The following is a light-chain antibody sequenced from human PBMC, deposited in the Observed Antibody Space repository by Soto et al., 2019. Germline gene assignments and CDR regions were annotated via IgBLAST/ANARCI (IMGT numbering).Light chain of an antibody. Sequence: QSVLTQPASVSGSPGQSITISCTGSNSDIGTYNYVSWYQQLPGKAPKLVISEVSNRPSGISGRFSGSKSGNAASLTISGLQAEDEATYYFSSYTSTSTLYVFGPGTKLTVL. J-gene: IGLJ1*01. CDR2: EVS. CDR1: NSDIGTYNY. V-gene: IGLV2-14*01. CDR3: SSYTSTSTLYV.